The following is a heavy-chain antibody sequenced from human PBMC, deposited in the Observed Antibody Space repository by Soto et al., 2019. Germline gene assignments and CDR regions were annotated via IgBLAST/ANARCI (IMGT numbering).Heavy chain of an antibody. CDR1: GYTFTSYG. V-gene: IGHV1-18*01. CDR2: ISAYNGNT. CDR3: ARSIAAAVVFDY. Sequence: GASVKVSCKAPGYTFTSYGISWVRQAPGQGIEWMGWISAYNGNTNYAQKLQGRVTMTTDTSTSTAYMELRSLRSDDTAVYYCARSIAAAVVFDYWGQGTLVTVSS. D-gene: IGHD6-13*01. J-gene: IGHJ4*02.